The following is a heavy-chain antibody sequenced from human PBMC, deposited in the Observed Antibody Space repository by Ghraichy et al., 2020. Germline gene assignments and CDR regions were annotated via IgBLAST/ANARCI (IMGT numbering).Heavy chain of an antibody. J-gene: IGHJ4*02. CDR2: ISGSGGST. D-gene: IGHD3-22*01. CDR3: AKGRYDSSAYRGLDY. V-gene: IGHV3-23*01. Sequence: GGSLRLSCAASGFTFSSYAMSWVRQAPGKGLEWVSVISGSGGSTYYGDSVRGRFTISRDSSKNTLYLQMNSLRAEDTAVYYCAKGRYDSSAYRGLDYWGQGTLVTVSS. CDR1: GFTFSSYA.